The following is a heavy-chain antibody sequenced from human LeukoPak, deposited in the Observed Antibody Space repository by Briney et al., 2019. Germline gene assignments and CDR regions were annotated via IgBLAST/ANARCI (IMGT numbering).Heavy chain of an antibody. CDR2: NYPDDSDT. Sequence: GESLKISCKGSGXSFTTYWSGWVRQMPGKGLEWMGINYPDDSDTRYSPSFQGQVTISADKSVSIAYLQWSSLKASDTAMYYCARPNITSYYDSRGYDAFDVWGQGTMVIVSS. CDR1: GXSFTTYW. J-gene: IGHJ3*01. V-gene: IGHV5-51*01. D-gene: IGHD3-22*01. CDR3: ARPNITSYYDSRGYDAFDV.